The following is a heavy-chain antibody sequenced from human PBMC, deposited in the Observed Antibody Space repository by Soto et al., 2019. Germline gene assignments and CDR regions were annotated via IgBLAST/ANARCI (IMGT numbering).Heavy chain of an antibody. CDR1: GYTFTSYG. V-gene: IGHV1-18*01. CDR3: AREGRFLEWSTDAFDI. Sequence: ASVKVSCKDSGYTFTSYGISWVRQATEQGLEWMGWISAYNGNTNYAQKLQGRVTMTTDTSTSTAYMELRSLRSDDTAVYYCAREGRFLEWSTDAFDIWGQGTMVTVSS. D-gene: IGHD3-3*01. J-gene: IGHJ3*02. CDR2: ISAYNGNT.